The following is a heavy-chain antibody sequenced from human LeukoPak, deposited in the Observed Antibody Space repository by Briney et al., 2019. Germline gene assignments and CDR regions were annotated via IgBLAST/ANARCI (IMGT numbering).Heavy chain of an antibody. CDR1: GGSISSGSYY. CDR3: ARGITMVRGVIELYYYYYMDV. J-gene: IGHJ6*03. CDR2: IYTSGST. Sequence: SETLSLTCTVSGGSISSGSYYWSRIRQPAGKGLEWIGRIYTSGSTNYNPSLKSRVTISVDTSKNQFSLKLSSVTAADTAVYYCARGITMVRGVIELYYYYYMDVWGKGTTVTVSS. D-gene: IGHD3-10*01. V-gene: IGHV4-61*02.